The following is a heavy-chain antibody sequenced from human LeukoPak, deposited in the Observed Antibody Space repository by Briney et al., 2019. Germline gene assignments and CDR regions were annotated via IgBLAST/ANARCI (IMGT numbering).Heavy chain of an antibody. CDR2: ISYDGSNK. Sequence: GGSLRLSCAASGFTFSSYAMHWVRQAPGKGLEWVAVISYDGSNKYYADSVKGRFTISRDNSKNTLYLQMNSLRAEDTAVYYCARDYYDSSGSLTPFDYWGQGTLVTVSS. D-gene: IGHD3-22*01. CDR1: GFTFSSYA. CDR3: ARDYYDSSGSLTPFDY. J-gene: IGHJ4*02. V-gene: IGHV3-30*04.